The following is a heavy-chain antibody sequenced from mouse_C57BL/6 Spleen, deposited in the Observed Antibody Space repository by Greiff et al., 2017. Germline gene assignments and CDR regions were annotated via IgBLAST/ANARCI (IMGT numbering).Heavy chain of an antibody. V-gene: IGHV1-52*01. CDR2: IDPSDSET. J-gene: IGHJ3*01. CDR1: GYTFTSYW. Sequence: VQLQQPGAELVRPGSSVKLSCKASGYTFTSYWMHLVKQRPIQGLEWIGNIDPSDSETHYNQKFKDKATLTVDKSSSTAYMQLSSLTYEDSAVYYCARDYEGFAYWGQGTLVTVSA. CDR3: ARDYEGFAY. D-gene: IGHD2-4*01.